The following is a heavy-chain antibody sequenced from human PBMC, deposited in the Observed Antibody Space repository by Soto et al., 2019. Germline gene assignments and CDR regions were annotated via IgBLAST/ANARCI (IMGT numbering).Heavy chain of an antibody. Sequence: SETLSLTCTVSGGSISSGGYYWSWIRQHPGKGLEWIGYIYYSGSTYYNPSLKSRVTISVDTSKNQFSLKLSSVTAADTAVYYCARDSSKYWAMDVWGQGTTVTSP. J-gene: IGHJ6*02. CDR1: GGSISSGGYY. CDR2: IYYSGST. CDR3: ARDSSKYWAMDV. D-gene: IGHD2-15*01. V-gene: IGHV4-31*03.